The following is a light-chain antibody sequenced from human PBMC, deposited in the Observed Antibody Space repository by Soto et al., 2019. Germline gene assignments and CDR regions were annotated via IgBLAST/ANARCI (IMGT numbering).Light chain of an antibody. CDR2: GAS. Sequence: EIVLTQSPGTLSLSPPERATLSCRASQSVSSSYLAWYQQKPGQAPRLLSYGASSRATGIPDRFSGSGSGTEFTLTISRLEPEDFEVYYCQQFGSSPKTFGQGTKVDIK. J-gene: IGKJ1*01. CDR3: QQFGSSPKT. V-gene: IGKV3-20*01. CDR1: QSVSSSY.